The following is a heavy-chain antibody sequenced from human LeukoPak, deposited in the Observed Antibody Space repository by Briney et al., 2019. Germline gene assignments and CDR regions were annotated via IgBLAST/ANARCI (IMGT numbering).Heavy chain of an antibody. V-gene: IGHV4-4*02. CDR3: ARGPPTDDSSGAHAFDI. Sequence: SGTLSLTCAVSGGSISSSNWWSWVRQPPGKGLEWIGEIYHSGSTNYNPSLKSRVTISVDKSKNQFSLKLSSVTAADTAVYYCARGPPTDDSSGAHAFDIWGQGTMVTVSS. CDR2: IYHSGST. D-gene: IGHD3-22*01. CDR1: GGSISSSNW. J-gene: IGHJ3*02.